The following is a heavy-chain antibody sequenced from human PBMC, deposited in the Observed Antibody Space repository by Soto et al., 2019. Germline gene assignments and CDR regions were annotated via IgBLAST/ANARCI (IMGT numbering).Heavy chain of an antibody. CDR1: GFTFSSYA. CDR2: ISYDGSNK. V-gene: IGHV3-30-3*01. J-gene: IGHJ6*02. D-gene: IGHD3-3*01. CDR3: ARETYYDFWSGPYYGMDV. Sequence: LSCAASGFTFSSYAMHWVRQAPGKGLEWVAVISYDGSNKYYADSVKGRFTISRDNSKNTLYLQMNSLRAEDTAVYYCARETYYDFWSGPYYGMDVWGQGTTVTVSS.